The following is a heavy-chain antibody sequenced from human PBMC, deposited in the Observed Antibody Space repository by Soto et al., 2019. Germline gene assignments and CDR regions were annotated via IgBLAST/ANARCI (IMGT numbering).Heavy chain of an antibody. CDR1: GYTFTGYY. CDR2: INPNSGGT. Sequence: ASVKVSCKASGYTFTGYYMHWVRQAPGQGLEWMGWINPNSGGTNYAQKFQGRVTMTRATSISTGYMELCRLRPDDTAVYYCARTIVVLPAAIPGGGGYYYYYGMDVWGDGTTVTVSS. J-gene: IGHJ6*04. V-gene: IGHV1-2*02. CDR3: ARTIVVLPAAIPGGGGYYYYYGMDV. D-gene: IGHD2-2*02.